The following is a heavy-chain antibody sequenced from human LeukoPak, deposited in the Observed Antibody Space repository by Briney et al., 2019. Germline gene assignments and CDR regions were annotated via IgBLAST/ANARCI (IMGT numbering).Heavy chain of an antibody. Sequence: GGSLRLSCAASGFTFSSYSMNWVRQAPGKGLEWVSSISSSSTYIYYADSVKGRFTISRDNSKNSLYLQVNSLRAEDTAVYYCATTGVAVAGTWGFGFWGQGTLVTVSS. D-gene: IGHD6-19*01. CDR1: GFTFSSYS. V-gene: IGHV3-21*01. CDR2: ISSSSTYI. J-gene: IGHJ4*02. CDR3: ATTGVAVAGTWGFGF.